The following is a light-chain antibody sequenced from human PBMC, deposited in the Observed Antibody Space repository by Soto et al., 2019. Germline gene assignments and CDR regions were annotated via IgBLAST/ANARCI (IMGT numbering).Light chain of an antibody. Sequence: EIVLTQSPGTLSLSPGERATLSCRASQSVSNSCLAWYQQKPGQAPTLFIYGASTRATGIPDRFSGSGSGTDFTLTISRLEPEDFAVYYCQQYGSSPRTFGPGTKVELK. CDR3: QQYGSSPRT. CDR2: GAS. J-gene: IGKJ1*01. V-gene: IGKV3-20*01. CDR1: QSVSNSC.